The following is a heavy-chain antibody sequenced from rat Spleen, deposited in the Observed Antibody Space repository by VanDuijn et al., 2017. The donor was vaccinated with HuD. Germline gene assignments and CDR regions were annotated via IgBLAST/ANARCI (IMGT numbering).Heavy chain of an antibody. CDR2: ISYDGSST. D-gene: IGHD2-7*01. V-gene: IGHV5-7*01. CDR1: GFTFSDYY. J-gene: IGHJ3*01. Sequence: EVQLMESAGGLVQPGRSLKLSCAASGFTFSDYYMAWVRQAPTKGLEWVATISYDGSSTYYRDSVKGRFTISRDNAKSTIYLQMDSLRSEDTVTYYCTSHGARISRFAYWGQGTLVTVSS. CDR3: TSHGARISRFAY.